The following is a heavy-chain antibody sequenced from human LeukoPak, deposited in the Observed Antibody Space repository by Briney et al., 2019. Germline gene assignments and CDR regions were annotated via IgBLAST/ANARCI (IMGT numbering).Heavy chain of an antibody. J-gene: IGHJ4*02. D-gene: IGHD3-22*01. CDR1: GFTFRSYD. CDR2: ISGSGGST. CDR3: AKDYRVYYYDTSGYYYDY. Sequence: GGSLRLSCAASGFTFRSYDMNWVRQAPGKGLEWVSAISGSGGSTYYADSVKGRFTISRDNSKNTLYLQMNSLRAEDTAVYYCAKDYRVYYYDTSGYYYDYWGQGTLVTVSS. V-gene: IGHV3-23*01.